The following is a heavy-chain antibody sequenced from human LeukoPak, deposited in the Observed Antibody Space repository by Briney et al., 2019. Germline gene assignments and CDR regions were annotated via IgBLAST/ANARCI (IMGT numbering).Heavy chain of an antibody. CDR2: IKPDGGEK. V-gene: IGHV3-7*05. J-gene: IGHJ5*02. D-gene: IGHD3-10*01. CDR3: VRGSSGTAVRGISWAWFDP. Sequence: PGGSLRHSCEASGFTFRSYWMTWVRQAPGKGLELVANIKPDGGEKYYVDSVKGRFTISRDNAKNSLYLQMNSLRPEDTAVYYCVRGSSGTAVRGISWAWFDPWGQGTLVTVSS. CDR1: GFTFRSYW.